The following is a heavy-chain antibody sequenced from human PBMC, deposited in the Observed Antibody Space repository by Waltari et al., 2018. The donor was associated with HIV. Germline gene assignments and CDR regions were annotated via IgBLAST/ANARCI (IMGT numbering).Heavy chain of an antibody. CDR2: IGNYNGNA. V-gene: IGHV1-18*01. D-gene: IGHD4-17*01. CDR1: GYPFTTYG. J-gene: IGHJ4*02. Sequence: QVQLVQSGAQVKKPGASVKVSCKASGYPFTTYGITWVRQAPGQGLEWLGWIGNYNGNADFAPKTKVRIHLTIDTSTSTAYMELTSLRSDDTAVYYCARSHCAVTSCGSIDYWGQGTLVTVSS. CDR3: ARSHCAVTSCGSIDY.